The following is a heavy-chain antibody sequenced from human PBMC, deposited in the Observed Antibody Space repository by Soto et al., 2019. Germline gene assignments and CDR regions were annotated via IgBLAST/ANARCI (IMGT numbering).Heavy chain of an antibody. Sequence: ASVKVSCKASGYTFTSYAMHWVRQAPGQRLEWMGWINAGNGNTKYSQKFQGRVTITRDTSASTAYMELSSLRSEDTAVYYCARGSGYYYWDDYYGQVSLVTVSS. V-gene: IGHV1-3*01. CDR2: INAGNGNT. CDR3: ARGSGYYYWDDY. D-gene: IGHD3-22*01. CDR1: GYTFTSYA. J-gene: IGHJ4*02.